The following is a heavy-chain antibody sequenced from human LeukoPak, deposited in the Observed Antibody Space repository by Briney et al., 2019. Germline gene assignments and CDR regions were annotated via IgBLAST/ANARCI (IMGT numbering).Heavy chain of an antibody. D-gene: IGHD2-2*01. CDR1: GYSISSGYY. Sequence: SETLSLTCVVSGYSISSGYYWGWIRQPPGKGLEWIASIYHSGSTYYNPSLKSRVTISVDTSNNQFSLKLSSTTAADTAVYYCARAPAAYYFESWGQGTLVTVSS. CDR2: IYHSGST. CDR3: ARAPAAYYFES. J-gene: IGHJ4*02. V-gene: IGHV4-38-2*01.